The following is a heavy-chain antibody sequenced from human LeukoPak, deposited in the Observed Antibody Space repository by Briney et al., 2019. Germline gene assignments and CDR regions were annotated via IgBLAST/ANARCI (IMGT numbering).Heavy chain of an antibody. V-gene: IGHV3-33*01. CDR2: MWFDGSKT. Sequence: GGSLRLSCAASGFTFSNYGMHWVRQAPGKGLEWVAVMWFDGSKTYHADSVKGRFTISRDNSKNTLYLQMNSLRAEDTAVYYCARARGYDGSAYYYGFFDYWGQGTLVTVSS. D-gene: IGHD3-22*01. CDR1: GFTFSNYG. CDR3: ARARGYDGSAYYYGFFDY. J-gene: IGHJ4*02.